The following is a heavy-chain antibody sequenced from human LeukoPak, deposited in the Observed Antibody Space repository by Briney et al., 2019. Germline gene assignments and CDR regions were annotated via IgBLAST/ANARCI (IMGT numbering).Heavy chain of an antibody. D-gene: IGHD1-26*01. CDR1: GFTFSSYG. CDR2: ISGSGGST. CDR3: QWELQGGDY. Sequence: GGTLRLSCAASGFTFSSYGMSWVRQAPGKGLEWVSDISGSGGSTYYADSVKGRFTISRDNPKNTLYLQMNSLRAEDTAVYYCQWELQGGDYWGQGTLVTVSS. V-gene: IGHV3-23*01. J-gene: IGHJ4*02.